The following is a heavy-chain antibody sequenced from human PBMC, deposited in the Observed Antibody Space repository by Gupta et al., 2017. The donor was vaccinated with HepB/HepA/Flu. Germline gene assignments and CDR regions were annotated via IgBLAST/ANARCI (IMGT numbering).Heavy chain of an antibody. CDR2: IYYGDNL. CDR3: VAYSGSLDY. J-gene: IGHJ4*02. D-gene: IGHD5-12*01. CDR1: GDSIRSRSYY. Sequence: QLQLQESGPGLAKPSETLSLTCSVPGDSIRSRSYYWGWIRQSPGKGLEWIGSIYYGDNLYYKPSLRSRVTISVDSSKNLFSLELRSVTAADTAVYYCVAYSGSLDYWGQGTLVTVSS. V-gene: IGHV4-39*07.